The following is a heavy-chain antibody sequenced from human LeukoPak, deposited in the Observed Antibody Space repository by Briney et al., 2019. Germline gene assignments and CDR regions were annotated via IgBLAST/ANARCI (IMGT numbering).Heavy chain of an antibody. CDR2: ISGGGGTT. CDR1: RFTFSSYA. V-gene: IGHV3-23*01. D-gene: IGHD6-19*01. J-gene: IGHJ4*02. Sequence: TGGSLRLSCAASRFTFSSYAMSWVRQAPGKGLEWVSAISGGGGTTYYADSGKGRFTISRDNSENTLNLQMNSLRAEDTAVYYCAKDAGARSGWPTWGQGTLVTVSS. CDR3: AKDAGARSGWPT.